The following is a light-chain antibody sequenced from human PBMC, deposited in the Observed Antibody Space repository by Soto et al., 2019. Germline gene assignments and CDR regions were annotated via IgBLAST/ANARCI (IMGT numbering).Light chain of an antibody. J-gene: IGKJ2*01. V-gene: IGKV1-5*03. CDR1: QNVNIW. CDR2: KTS. CDR3: LQYNSHPYT. Sequence: DIQVTQSPSTLSAYVADRVIITCLASQNVNIWLAWYQQRPREAPKLLIYKTSSLESGVPSRFSGSGSGTEFTLTISSLEPDDFGTYFCLQYNSHPYTFGQGTKVDIK.